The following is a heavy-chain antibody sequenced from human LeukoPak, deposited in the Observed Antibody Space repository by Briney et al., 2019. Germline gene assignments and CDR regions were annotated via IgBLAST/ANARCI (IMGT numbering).Heavy chain of an antibody. V-gene: IGHV3-53*01. Sequence: GGSLRLSCAASGFTVSSNHMSWVRQAPGKGLEWVSVIYSGGSTYYADSVKGRFTISRDNSKNTLYLQMNSLRAEDTAVYFCARVRPYDYVWGSYRPLDYWGQGTLVTVSS. CDR3: ARVRPYDYVWGSYRPLDY. CDR2: IYSGGST. D-gene: IGHD3-16*02. CDR1: GFTVSSNH. J-gene: IGHJ4*02.